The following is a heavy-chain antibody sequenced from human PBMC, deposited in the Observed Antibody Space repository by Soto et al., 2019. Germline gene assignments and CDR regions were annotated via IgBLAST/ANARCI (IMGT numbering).Heavy chain of an antibody. V-gene: IGHV1-18*04. CDR2: ISAYNGNT. D-gene: IGHD3-10*01. CDR1: GYTFTSYG. Sequence: GASVKVSCKASGYTFTSYGISWVRQAPGQGLEWMGWISAYNGNTNYAQKLQGRVTMTTDTSTSTAYLELRSLRSDDTAVYYCARSSGSDPYYYYGMDVWGQGTTVTVS. J-gene: IGHJ6*02. CDR3: ARSSGSDPYYYYGMDV.